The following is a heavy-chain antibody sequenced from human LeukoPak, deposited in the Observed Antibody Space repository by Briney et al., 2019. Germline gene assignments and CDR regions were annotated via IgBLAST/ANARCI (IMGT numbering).Heavy chain of an antibody. D-gene: IGHD7-27*01. Sequence: SETLSLTCAVSGGSISSGSYSWSRIRQPPGKGLEWIGYIYPRGSTYYNPSLKSRVILSLDKSANQFSLNLSSVTAADTAVYYCARFSPRAMGNYLDFWGQGTLVTVSS. J-gene: IGHJ4*02. V-gene: IGHV4-30-2*01. CDR3: ARFSPRAMGNYLDF. CDR1: GGSISSGSYS. CDR2: IYPRGST.